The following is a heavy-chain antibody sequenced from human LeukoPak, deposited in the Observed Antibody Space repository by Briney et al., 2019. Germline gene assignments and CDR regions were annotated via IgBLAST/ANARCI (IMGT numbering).Heavy chain of an antibody. V-gene: IGHV4-61*02. J-gene: IGHJ6*03. CDR3: ARDPNYCSSTSCYEWDYYMDV. D-gene: IGHD2-2*01. Sequence: SQTLSLTCTVSGGSISSGSYYWSWIRQPAGKGLGWIGRIYTSGSTNYNPSLKSRVTISVDTSKNQFSLKLSSATAADTAVYYCARDPNYCSSTSCYEWDYYMDVWGKGTTVTVSS. CDR1: GGSISSGSYY. CDR2: IYTSGST.